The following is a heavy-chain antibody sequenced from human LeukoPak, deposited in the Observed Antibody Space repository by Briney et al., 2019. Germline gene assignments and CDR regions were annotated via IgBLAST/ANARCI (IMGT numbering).Heavy chain of an antibody. CDR3: AKSVGYGTNYYYYGMDV. J-gene: IGHJ6*02. CDR2: ISYDGSNK. V-gene: IGHV3-30*18. CDR1: GFTFSSYG. Sequence: PGGSLRLSCAASGFTFSSYGMHWVRQAPGKGLEWVAVISYDGSNKYYADSVKGRFTISRDNSKSTLYLQMNSLRAEDTAVYYCAKSVGYGTNYYYYGMDVWGQGTTVTVSS. D-gene: IGHD4/OR15-4a*01.